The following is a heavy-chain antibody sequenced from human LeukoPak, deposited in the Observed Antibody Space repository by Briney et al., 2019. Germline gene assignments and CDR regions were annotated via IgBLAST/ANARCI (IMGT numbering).Heavy chain of an antibody. J-gene: IGHJ5*02. CDR2: ISGSGGST. V-gene: IGHV3-23*01. D-gene: IGHD3-3*01. Sequence: PGGSLRLSCAASGFTFSSYAMSWVRQAPGKGLEWVSAISGSGGSTYYADSVKGRFTISRDNSKNTLYLQMNSLRAEDTAVYYCAKDQFWSCYPNYWFDPWGQGTLVTVSS. CDR1: GFTFSSYA. CDR3: AKDQFWSCYPNYWFDP.